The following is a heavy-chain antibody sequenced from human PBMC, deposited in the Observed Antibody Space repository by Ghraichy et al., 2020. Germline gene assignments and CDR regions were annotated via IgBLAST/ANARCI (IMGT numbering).Heavy chain of an antibody. V-gene: IGHV3-23*01. CDR3: AKSGSSQQYLIRFGDY. Sequence: LSLTCAASGFTFNNYGMSWVRQPPGKGLEWVSGISGIGATTYYVDSVKGRFTISRDNSKNTLYLQMNSLRAVDTAVYYCAKSGSSQQYLIRFGDYWGQVILFTFSS. CDR2: ISGIGATT. J-gene: IGHJ4*02. CDR1: GFTFNNYG. D-gene: IGHD3-3*01.